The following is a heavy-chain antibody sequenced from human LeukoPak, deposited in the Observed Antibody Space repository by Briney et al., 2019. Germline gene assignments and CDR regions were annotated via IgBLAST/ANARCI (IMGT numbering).Heavy chain of an antibody. J-gene: IGHJ4*02. CDR2: ISGSGGST. Sequence: GGSLRLSCAASGFTFSSYAMSWVRQAPGKGLEWVSAISGSGGSTYYADSVKGRFTISRDNSKNTLYLQMNSLRAEDTAVYYCARDRGVAAAAPGDYWGQGTLVTVSS. CDR1: GFTFSSYA. D-gene: IGHD6-13*01. V-gene: IGHV3-23*01. CDR3: ARDRGVAAAAPGDY.